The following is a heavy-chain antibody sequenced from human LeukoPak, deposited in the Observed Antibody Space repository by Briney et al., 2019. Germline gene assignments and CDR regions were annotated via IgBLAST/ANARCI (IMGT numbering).Heavy chain of an antibody. CDR2: INHSGST. Sequence: SETLSLTCAVYGGSFSGYYWSWIRQPPGKGLEWIGEINHSGSTNYNRSLKSRVTISVDTSKNQFSLKLSSVTAADTAVYYCARGRRIRLGELSLRYWGQGTLVTVSS. D-gene: IGHD3-16*02. V-gene: IGHV4-34*01. J-gene: IGHJ4*02. CDR3: ARGRRIRLGELSLRY. CDR1: GGSFSGYY.